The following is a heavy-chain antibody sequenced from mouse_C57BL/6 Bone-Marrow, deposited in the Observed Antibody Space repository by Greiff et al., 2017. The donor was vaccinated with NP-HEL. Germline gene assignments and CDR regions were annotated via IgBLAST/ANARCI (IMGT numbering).Heavy chain of an antibody. D-gene: IGHD2-5*01. CDR3: ARRYSNFYWYLDV. V-gene: IGHV1-69*01. CDR1: GYTFTSYW. CDR2: IDPSDSYT. Sequence: QVQLQQPGAELVMPGASVKLSCKASGYTFTSYWMHWVKQRPGQGLEWIGEIDPSDSYTNYNQKFKGKSTLTVDKSSSTAYMQLSSRTSEDSAVYYCARRYSNFYWYLDVWGTGTTVTVSS. J-gene: IGHJ1*03.